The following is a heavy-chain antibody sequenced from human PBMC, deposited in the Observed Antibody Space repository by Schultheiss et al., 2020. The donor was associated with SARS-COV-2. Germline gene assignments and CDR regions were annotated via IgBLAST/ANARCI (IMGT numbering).Heavy chain of an antibody. CDR1: GGSISSGDYY. CDR2: IYYSGST. Sequence: SETLSLTCTVSGGSISSGDYYWSWIRQPPGKGLEWIGYIYYSGSTYYNPSLKSRVTISVDTSKNQFSLKLSSVTAADTAVYYCARGGWELDQGISRGIIDYWGQGTLVTVSS. V-gene: IGHV4-30-4*01. J-gene: IGHJ4*02. CDR3: ARGGWELDQGISRGIIDY. D-gene: IGHD1-26*01.